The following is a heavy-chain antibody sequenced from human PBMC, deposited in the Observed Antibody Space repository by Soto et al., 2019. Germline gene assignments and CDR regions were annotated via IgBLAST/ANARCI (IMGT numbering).Heavy chain of an antibody. J-gene: IGHJ6*02. Sequence: QVQLVQSGADVKKPGASVKVSCKASGYTFTSFGIDWVRQAPGQGLEWMGRLSGYDGNTNYAQNLQDRVTMTSDTSTSTAYMELRSLRSDDTAVYYCARPTDFNYYAMAVWGQGPTVTVSS. CDR2: LSGYDGNT. CDR3: ARPTDFNYYAMAV. V-gene: IGHV1-18*01. CDR1: GYTFTSFG.